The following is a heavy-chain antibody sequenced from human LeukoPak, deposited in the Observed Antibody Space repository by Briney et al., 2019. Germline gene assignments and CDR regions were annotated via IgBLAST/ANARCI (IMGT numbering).Heavy chain of an antibody. J-gene: IGHJ4*02. D-gene: IGHD5-18*01. CDR1: GFTFSSYA. CDR3: ARDKAQLWDFDF. V-gene: IGHV3-30*04. Sequence: GRSLRLSCAASGFTFSSYAMHWVRQAPGKGLEWVAVISYDGSNKYYADSVKGRFTISRDISENTLYLQMNSLRAEDTALYYCARDKAQLWDFDFWGQGTLVTVSS. CDR2: ISYDGSNK.